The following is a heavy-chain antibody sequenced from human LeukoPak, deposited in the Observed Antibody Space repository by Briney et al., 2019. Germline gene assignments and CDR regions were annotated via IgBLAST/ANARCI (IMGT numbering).Heavy chain of an antibody. CDR1: GDSVSSNSAA. Sequence: SQTLSLTCAISGDSVSSNSAAWNWIRQSPSRGLEWLGRTYYGSKWYNDYAVSVKSRITINPDTSKNQFSLQLNSVTPEDTAVYYCARDLLWGAPYYYYYGMDVWGQGTTVTVSS. CDR3: ARDLLWGAPYYYYYGMDV. CDR2: TYYGSKWYN. D-gene: IGHD7-27*01. J-gene: IGHJ6*02. V-gene: IGHV6-1*01.